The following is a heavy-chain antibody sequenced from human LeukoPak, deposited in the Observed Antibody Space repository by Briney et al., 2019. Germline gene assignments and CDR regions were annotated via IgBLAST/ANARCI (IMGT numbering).Heavy chain of an antibody. CDR3: AKGGKWDVGPFDY. CDR2: ISAGGASK. Sequence: GGSLRLSCAASGFTFTSYSMNWVRQAPGDGLEWVSTISAGGASKYYADSEKGRFTSSRDNSKNTLYLQVNSLRAEDTAVYYCAKGGKWDVGPFDYWGQGTLVAVSS. J-gene: IGHJ4*02. V-gene: IGHV3-23*01. D-gene: IGHD1-26*01. CDR1: GFTFTSYS.